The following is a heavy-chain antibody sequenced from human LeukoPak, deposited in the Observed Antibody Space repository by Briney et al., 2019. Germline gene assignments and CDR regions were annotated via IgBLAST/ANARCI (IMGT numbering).Heavy chain of an antibody. V-gene: IGHV4-59*08. D-gene: IGHD5-24*01. CDR2: FYDSGNT. CDR3: AGHLPSYNESPYFDY. CDR1: GGSISNYY. Sequence: PSETLSLTCSVSGGSISNYYWSWIRQPPGKGLEWIGYFYDSGNTDYNPSLKSRVTISVDTSRNQFSLKLSSVTAADTAVYYCAGHLPSYNESPYFDYWAREPWSPSPQ. J-gene: IGHJ4*02.